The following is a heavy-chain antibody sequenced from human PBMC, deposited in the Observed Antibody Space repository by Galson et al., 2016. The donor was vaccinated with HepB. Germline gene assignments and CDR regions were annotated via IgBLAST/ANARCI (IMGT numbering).Heavy chain of an antibody. V-gene: IGHV3-7*03. CDR3: ARDRNYCSSSTCYDVFDI. CDR2: I. D-gene: IGHD2-2*01. J-gene: IGHJ3*02. Sequence: INYVDSVRGRFSISRDNAKNSLYLQMNSLRAEDTAVYYCARDRNYCSSSTCYDVFDIWGQGTMVTVSS.